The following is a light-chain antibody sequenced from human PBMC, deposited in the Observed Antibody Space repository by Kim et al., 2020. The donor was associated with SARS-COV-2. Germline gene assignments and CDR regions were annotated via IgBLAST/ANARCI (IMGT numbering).Light chain of an antibody. CDR2: QDN. CDR1: KLGNSY. Sequence: SHGQTATIPCSGDKLGNSYANWYQQKPGQSPVLVIYQDNKRPSGVPDRLSGSNSGNTATLTISGTQAMDEADYYCQAWDSATYVVFGGGTQLTVL. J-gene: IGLJ2*01. CDR3: QAWDSATYVV. V-gene: IGLV3-1*01.